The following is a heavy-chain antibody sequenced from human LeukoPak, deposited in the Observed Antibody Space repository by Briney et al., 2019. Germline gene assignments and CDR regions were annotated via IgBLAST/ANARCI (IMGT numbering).Heavy chain of an antibody. D-gene: IGHD3-22*01. CDR3: ATDFYDTT. CDR1: GFTFSNAW. V-gene: IGHV3-15*07. J-gene: IGHJ5*02. Sequence: TGGSLRLSCATSGFTFSNAWMSWVRQAPGKGLEWVGRIRSNSDGGTIDYAAPVKGRFALSRDDSKNTLYLQMNSLQTEDTAVYYCATDFYDTTWGQGTLVTVSS. CDR2: IRSNSDGGTI.